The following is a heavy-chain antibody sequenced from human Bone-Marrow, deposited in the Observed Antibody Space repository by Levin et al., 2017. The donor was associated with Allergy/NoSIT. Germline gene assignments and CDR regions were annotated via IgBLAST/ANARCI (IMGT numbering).Heavy chain of an antibody. CDR1: GGSISNGYW. D-gene: IGHD2/OR15-2a*01. J-gene: IGHJ4*02. V-gene: IGHV4-4*02. Sequence: PSETLSLTCIVSGGSISNGYWWSWARQSPGKGLEWIGEIHHGGSTNYNPSLKSRVTISVDKSKNQFSLNLYSVTAADTAVYFCAREGSTAYNIGYWGQGTLVTVSS. CDR3: AREGSTAYNIGY. CDR2: IHHGGST.